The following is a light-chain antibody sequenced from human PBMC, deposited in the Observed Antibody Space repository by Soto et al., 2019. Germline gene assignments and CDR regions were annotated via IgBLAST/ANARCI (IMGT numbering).Light chain of an antibody. CDR2: DAS. CDR3: QQYNNWWT. Sequence: EIVMTHSPATLSVSPGERATLSCRASQSVSNNLAWYQKKPGQAPRLLIYDASTRATGIQARFSGSGSGTEFTLTISSLQSEDFAVYYCQQYNNWWTFGQGTTVEIK. V-gene: IGKV3-15*01. CDR1: QSVSNN. J-gene: IGKJ1*01.